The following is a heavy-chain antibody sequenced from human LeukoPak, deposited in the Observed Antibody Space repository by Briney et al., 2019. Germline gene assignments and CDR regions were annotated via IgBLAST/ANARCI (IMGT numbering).Heavy chain of an antibody. CDR1: GGSFSGCY. CDR3: ARGRRRAMVNLGYDY. CDR2: INHSGST. J-gene: IGHJ4*02. D-gene: IGHD5-18*01. V-gene: IGHV4-34*01. Sequence: SETLSLTCAVYGGSFSGCYWSWIRQPPGKGLEWIGEINHSGSTNYNPSLKSRVTISVDTSKNQFSLKLSSVTAADTAVYYCARGRRRAMVNLGYDYWGQGTLVTVSS.